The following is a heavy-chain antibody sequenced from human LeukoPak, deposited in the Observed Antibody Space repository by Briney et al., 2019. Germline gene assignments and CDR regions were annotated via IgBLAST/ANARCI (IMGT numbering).Heavy chain of an antibody. Sequence: GGSLRLSCAASGFTFSSYGMHWVRQAPGKGLEWVAVISYDGSNKYYADSVKGRFTISRDNSKNTLYLQMNSLRAEDTAVYYCAKSNMVRGVIIPPFDYWGQGTLVTVSS. CDR2: ISYDGSNK. V-gene: IGHV3-30*18. CDR1: GFTFSSYG. D-gene: IGHD3-10*01. J-gene: IGHJ4*02. CDR3: AKSNMVRGVIIPPFDY.